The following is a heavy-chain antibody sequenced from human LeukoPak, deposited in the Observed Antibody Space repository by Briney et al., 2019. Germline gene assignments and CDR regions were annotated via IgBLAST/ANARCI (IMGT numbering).Heavy chain of an antibody. J-gene: IGHJ6*03. CDR2: IYYSGST. D-gene: IGHD2-2*01. V-gene: IGHV4-59*08. Sequence: SETLSLTCTVSGGSISSYYWSWIRQPPGKGLEWIGYIYYSGSTNYNPSLKSRVTISADTSKNQFSLKLSSVTAADTTVYYCARHGGGCSSTSCYPGLQYYYYYYMDVWGKGTTVTISS. CDR3: ARHGGGCSSTSCYPGLQYYYYYYMDV. CDR1: GGSISSYY.